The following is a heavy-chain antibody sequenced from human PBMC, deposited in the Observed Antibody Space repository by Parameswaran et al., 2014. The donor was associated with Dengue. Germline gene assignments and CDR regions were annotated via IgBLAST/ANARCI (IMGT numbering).Heavy chain of an antibody. CDR2: FDPEDGET. D-gene: IGHD4-17*01. Sequence: WVRQAPGQGLEWMGGFDPEDGETIYAQKFQGRVTMTEDTSTDTAYMELSSLRSEDTAVYYCATESHYGDYTLVSNYYYYYGMDVWAKDHGHRLL. J-gene: IGHJ6*04. CDR3: ATESHYGDYTLVSNYYYYYGMDV. V-gene: IGHV1-24*01.